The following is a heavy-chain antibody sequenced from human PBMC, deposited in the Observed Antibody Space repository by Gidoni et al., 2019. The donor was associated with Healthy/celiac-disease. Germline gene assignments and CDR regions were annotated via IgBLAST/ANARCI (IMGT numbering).Heavy chain of an antibody. D-gene: IGHD3-22*01. CDR3: SRDLNTDSSGYYLSDHYFDY. CDR1: GFHFINAW. V-gene: IGHV3-15*01. CDR2: IKSKTDGGTT. J-gene: IGHJ4*02. Sequence: EVQLVESGGGLVKPGGSLRPSCAASGFHFINAWMSWVRQAPGKGRGWVGLIKSKTDGGTTDYAAPVKGRFTISRDDSKNTLYLQMNSLKTEDTAVYYCSRDLNTDSSGYYLSDHYFDYWCQGTLVTVSS.